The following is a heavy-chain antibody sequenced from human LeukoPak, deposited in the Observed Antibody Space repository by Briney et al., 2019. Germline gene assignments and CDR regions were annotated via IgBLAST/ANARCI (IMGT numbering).Heavy chain of an antibody. CDR3: ARNRKQWLIDY. CDR1: GGSISSYY. Sequence: PSETLSLTCTVSGGSISSYYWSWIRQPPGKGLEWIGYIYYSGSTNYNPSLESRVTISVDTSKNQFSLKLSSVTAADTAVYYCARNRKQWLIDYWGQGTLVTVSS. J-gene: IGHJ4*02. D-gene: IGHD6-19*01. V-gene: IGHV4-59*01. CDR2: IYYSGST.